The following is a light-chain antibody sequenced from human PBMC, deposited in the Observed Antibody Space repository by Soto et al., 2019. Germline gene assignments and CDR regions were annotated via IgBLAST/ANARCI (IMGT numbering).Light chain of an antibody. Sequence: EIVLTQSPGTLSLSPGERATLSCRASQSVSSSHLAWYQQNPGQAPRLLIYGASSRPTRIPDRFSGSGSGTDFTITISRLETEDFAVYYCQQYDSSPHTFGQGTKLESK. J-gene: IGKJ2*01. CDR1: QSVSSSH. CDR2: GAS. V-gene: IGKV3-20*01. CDR3: QQYDSSPHT.